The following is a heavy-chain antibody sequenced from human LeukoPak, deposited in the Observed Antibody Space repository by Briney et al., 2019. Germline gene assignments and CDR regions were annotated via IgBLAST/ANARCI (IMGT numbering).Heavy chain of an antibody. CDR1: GGSISSGGYY. CDR3: ARYGSGSYGEPNWFDP. J-gene: IGHJ5*02. D-gene: IGHD3-10*01. V-gene: IGHV4-31*03. Sequence: SETLCLTCTVSGGSISSGGYYWSWIRQHPGKGLEWIGYIYYSGSTYYNPSLKSRVTISVDTSKNQFSLKLSSVTAADTAVYYCARYGSGSYGEPNWFDPWGQGTLVTVSS. CDR2: IYYSGST.